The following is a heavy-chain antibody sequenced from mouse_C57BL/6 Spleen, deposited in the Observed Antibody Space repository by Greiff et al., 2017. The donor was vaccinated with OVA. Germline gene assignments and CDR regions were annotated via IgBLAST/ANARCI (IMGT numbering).Heavy chain of an antibody. J-gene: IGHJ3*01. V-gene: IGHV1-42*01. CDR3: ARPYDYFEGFAY. D-gene: IGHD2-4*01. CDR1: GYSFTGYY. CDR2: INPSTGGT. Sequence: VQLQQSGPELVKPGASVKISCKASGYSFTGYYMNWVKQSPEKSLEWIGEINPSTGGTTYNQKFKAKATLTVDKSSSTAYMQLKSLTSEDSAVYYCARPYDYFEGFAYWGQGTLVTVSA.